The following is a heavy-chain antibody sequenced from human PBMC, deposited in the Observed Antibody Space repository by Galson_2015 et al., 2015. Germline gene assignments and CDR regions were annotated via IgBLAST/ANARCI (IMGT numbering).Heavy chain of an antibody. CDR3: ARSTDKAMVSFYYYYHYMDV. Sequence: CAISGDSVSSNSAAWNWIRQSPSRGLEWLGRTYYRSKWYTDSGISVKSRMTIKSDTSKNQFSLQPNSVTPEDTAVYYCARSTDKAMVSFYYYYHYMDVWGKGTTVTVSS. J-gene: IGHJ6*03. CDR2: TYYRSKWYT. V-gene: IGHV6-1*01. D-gene: IGHD5-18*01. CDR1: GDSVSSNSAA.